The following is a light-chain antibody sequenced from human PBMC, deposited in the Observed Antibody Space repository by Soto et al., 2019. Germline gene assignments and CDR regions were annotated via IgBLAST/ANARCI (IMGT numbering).Light chain of an antibody. CDR3: QQYGGSPRT. CDR1: QSVSSSY. Sequence: EIVLTQSPGTLSLSPGERATLSCRASQSVSSSYLAWYQQKPGQAPRLLIYGASSRATGIPDRFSGSGSGTDFTLTISRLEPEDFAVYYCQQYGGSPRTFGQGNKVEIK. CDR2: GAS. V-gene: IGKV3-20*01. J-gene: IGKJ1*01.